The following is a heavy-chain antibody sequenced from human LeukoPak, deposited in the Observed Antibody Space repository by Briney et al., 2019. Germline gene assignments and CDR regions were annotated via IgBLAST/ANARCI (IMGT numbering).Heavy chain of an antibody. CDR3: ARASQLRFLEWLPSGNWFDP. J-gene: IGHJ5*02. Sequence: ASVKVSCKASGGTFSSYAISWVRQAPGQGLEWMGGIIPIFGTANYAQKFQGRVTITADESTSTAYMELSSLRSEDTAVYYCARASQLRFLEWLPSGNWFDPWGQGTLVTVSS. CDR2: IIPIFGTA. V-gene: IGHV1-69*13. CDR1: GGTFSSYA. D-gene: IGHD3-3*01.